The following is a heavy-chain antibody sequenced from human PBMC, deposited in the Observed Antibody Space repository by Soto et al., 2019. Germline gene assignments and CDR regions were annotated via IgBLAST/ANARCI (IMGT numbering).Heavy chain of an antibody. V-gene: IGHV3-66*01. CDR1: GLIVNNNF. CDR2: INPEGRT. J-gene: IGHJ5*02. CDR3: ARETPGPISFDP. Sequence: GGSLRLSCEASGLIVNNNFMNWVRQAPGRGLEWVSVINPEGRTYYADSVKDRFTISRDTSKNTLYLQMNSLRVEDTAVYYCARETPGPISFDPWGQGTQVTVSS.